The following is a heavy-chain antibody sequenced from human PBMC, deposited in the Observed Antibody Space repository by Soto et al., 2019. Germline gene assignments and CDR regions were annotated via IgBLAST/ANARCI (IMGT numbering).Heavy chain of an antibody. D-gene: IGHD6-6*01. CDR2: IYYIGST. Sequence: SETLSLTWTVSGAYMRSRGYYWTRIRQSPGKGLEWIGYIYYIGSTYYNPSLESRVAISLDTSRSQFSLTLHSVTAADTAIYYCARDRHNNFFDPWGQGTLVTISS. V-gene: IGHV4-31*02. CDR3: ARDRHNNFFDP. J-gene: IGHJ5*02. CDR1: GAYMRSRGYY.